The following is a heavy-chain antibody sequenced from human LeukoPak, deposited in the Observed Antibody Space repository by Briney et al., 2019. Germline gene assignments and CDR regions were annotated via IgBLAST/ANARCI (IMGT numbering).Heavy chain of an antibody. Sequence: SETLSLTCAVYGGSFSGYYWSWIRQPPGKGLGWIGEINHSGSTNYNPSLKSRVTISVDTSKNQFSLKLSSVTAADTAVYYCARVYGVPFYYYYYYYMDVWGKGTTVTVSS. CDR2: INHSGST. CDR3: ARVYGVPFYYYYYYYMDV. J-gene: IGHJ6*03. D-gene: IGHD4-17*01. V-gene: IGHV4-34*01. CDR1: GGSFSGYY.